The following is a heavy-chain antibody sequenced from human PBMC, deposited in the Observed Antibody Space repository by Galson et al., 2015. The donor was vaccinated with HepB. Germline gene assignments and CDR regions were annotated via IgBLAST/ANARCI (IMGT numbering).Heavy chain of an antibody. Sequence: SLRLSCAASGFTFSSYGMHWVRQAPGKGLEWVAGIWYDGSNKHYAVPVKGRFCISRDNSKNTLYLQVNSLRAEDTALYYCTRHPTTFYDFWSGYSDNWFDPWGQGTLVIVSS. D-gene: IGHD3-3*01. J-gene: IGHJ5*02. V-gene: IGHV3-33*01. CDR2: IWYDGSNK. CDR1: GFTFSSYG. CDR3: TRHPTTFYDFWSGYSDNWFDP.